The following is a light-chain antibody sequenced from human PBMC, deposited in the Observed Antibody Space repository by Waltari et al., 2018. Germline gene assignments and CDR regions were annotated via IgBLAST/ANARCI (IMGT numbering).Light chain of an antibody. V-gene: IGKV1-5*03. CDR2: KAS. Sequence: DIQMTQSPSTLSASVGDRVTITCRASQIISSLLAWYQQKPGKAPKRLIYKASSLESGVPSRFSGSGSGAEFTLTISSLQAEDVAVYYCQQYLRAPRTFGQGTALEIK. CDR1: QIISSL. CDR3: QQYLRAPRT. J-gene: IGKJ2*02.